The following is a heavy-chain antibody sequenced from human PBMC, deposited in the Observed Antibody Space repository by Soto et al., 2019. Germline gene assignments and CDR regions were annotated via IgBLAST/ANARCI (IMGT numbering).Heavy chain of an antibody. CDR1: GDAIYIGGYY. CDR3: SRDCSSTADLLDS. J-gene: IGHJ5*01. Sequence: SETLSLTCTVSGDAIYIGGYYWTWIRQHPGKGLEWIGYIYHTGKTYYNPSLESRVTMSVDTSKNQFSLKLASVTAADTAVYFCSRDCSSTADLLDSPGQGTLVTVSS. D-gene: IGHD6-13*01. V-gene: IGHV4-31*03. CDR2: IYHTGKT.